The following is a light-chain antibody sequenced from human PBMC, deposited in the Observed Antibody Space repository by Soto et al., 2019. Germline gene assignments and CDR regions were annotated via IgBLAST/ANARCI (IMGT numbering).Light chain of an antibody. CDR2: LGS. J-gene: IGKJ2*01. CDR3: KQGLQGYT. V-gene: IGKV2-28*01. Sequence: DIVMTQSPLSLPVTPGEPASISCRSSQSLLHSNGYNYLDWYLQKPGQSPQLLIYLGSNRASGVPDRFSDSGSGPDFTLRISTVEAEDVGVYYCKQGLQGYTFGQGTKLEIK. CDR1: QSLLHSNGYNY.